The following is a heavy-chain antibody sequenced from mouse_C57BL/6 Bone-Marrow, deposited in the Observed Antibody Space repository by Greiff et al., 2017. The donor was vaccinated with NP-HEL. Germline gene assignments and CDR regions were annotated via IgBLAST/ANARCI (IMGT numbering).Heavy chain of an antibody. Sequence: EVKLVESVAELVRPGASVKLSCTASGFNIKNTYMHWVKQRPEQGLEWIGRIDPANGNTKYAPKFQGKATITADTSSNTAYLQLSSLTSEDTAIYYCARRGYYGRGAMDYWGQGTSVTVSS. CDR3: ARRGYYGRGAMDY. J-gene: IGHJ4*01. V-gene: IGHV14-3*01. CDR1: GFNIKNTY. D-gene: IGHD1-1*01. CDR2: IDPANGNT.